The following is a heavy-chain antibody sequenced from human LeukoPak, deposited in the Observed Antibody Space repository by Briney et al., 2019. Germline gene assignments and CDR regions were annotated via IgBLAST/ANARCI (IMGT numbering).Heavy chain of an antibody. CDR1: GGSFSGYY. CDR2: INHSGST. V-gene: IGHV4-34*01. CDR3: ARGLERRLYYYDSRYYYYGMDV. D-gene: IGHD3-22*01. J-gene: IGHJ6*02. Sequence: SETLSLTCAVYGGSFSGYYWSWIRQTPGKGLEWIGEINHSGSTNYNPSLKSRVTISVDTSKNQFSLKLSSVTAADTAVYYCARGLERRLYYYDSRYYYYGMDVWGQGTTVTVSS.